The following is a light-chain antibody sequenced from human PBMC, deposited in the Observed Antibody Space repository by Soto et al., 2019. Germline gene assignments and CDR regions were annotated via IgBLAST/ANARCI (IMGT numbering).Light chain of an antibody. CDR3: QQYYYRPFT. CDR2: WAS. V-gene: IGKV4-1*01. J-gene: IGKJ3*01. Sequence: DIVMTQSPDSLALSLGERATMHCKSSQTLFYTSSNKNYLAWYQQRPGQPPKLLIYWASARESGVPNRFSGSGSGTDFTLTISGLQAEDVALYYCQQYYYRPFTFGPGTRVDI. CDR1: QTLFYTSSNKNY.